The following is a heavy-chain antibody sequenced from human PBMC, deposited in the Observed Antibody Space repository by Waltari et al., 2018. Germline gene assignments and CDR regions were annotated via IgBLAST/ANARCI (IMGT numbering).Heavy chain of an antibody. CDR1: GLTFSSDW. CDR3: VRNDGSVYGKFDC. D-gene: IGHD1-1*01. Sequence: EVQLVESGGDLVQPGGSLRLSCATSGLTFSSDWMHWVRQPSGKGLLRVSRSIPDGTKTYYADSVKGRVSISRDNAKNTLYLQMNTLKVEDTATYYCVRNDGSVYGKFDCWGQGTPVTVSS. J-gene: IGHJ4*02. CDR2: SIPDGTKT. V-gene: IGHV3-74*01.